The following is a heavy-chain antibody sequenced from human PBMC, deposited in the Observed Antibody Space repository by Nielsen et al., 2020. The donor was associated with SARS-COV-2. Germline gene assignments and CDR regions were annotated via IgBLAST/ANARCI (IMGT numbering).Heavy chain of an antibody. J-gene: IGHJ3*02. Sequence: SETLSLTCTVSGGSISSGGYYWSWIRQHPGKGLEWIGYIYYSGSTYYNPSLKSRVTISVDTSKNQFSLKLSSVTAADTAVYYCARDLGSTSLPFDAFDIWGQGTMVTVSS. D-gene: IGHD2-2*01. CDR3: ARDLGSTSLPFDAFDI. CDR1: GGSISSGGYY. CDR2: IYYSGST. V-gene: IGHV4-31*03.